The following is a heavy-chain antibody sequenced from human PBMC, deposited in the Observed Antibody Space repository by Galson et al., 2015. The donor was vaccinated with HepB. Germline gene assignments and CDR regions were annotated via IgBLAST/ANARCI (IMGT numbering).Heavy chain of an antibody. V-gene: IGHV6-1*01. D-gene: IGHD3-10*01. J-gene: IGHJ5*02. CDR2: TYYRSTWYS. CDR1: GDSVSSHSAS. CDR3: ARDRGGGLLWFGELDP. Sequence: CAISGDSVSSHSASWNWIRQSPSRGLEWLGRTYYRSTWYSDYAASVKSRITINPDISKNQFSLHLKSVTPEDTAVYFCARDRGGGLLWFGELDPWGLGTLVTVSS.